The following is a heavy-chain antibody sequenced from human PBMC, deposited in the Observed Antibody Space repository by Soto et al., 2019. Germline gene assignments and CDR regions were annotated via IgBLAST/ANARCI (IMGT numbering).Heavy chain of an antibody. CDR3: GRGHDYQYYYMDV. J-gene: IGHJ6*03. V-gene: IGHV4-59*01. CDR1: GGSIRRYY. D-gene: IGHD4-17*01. CDR2: VYYSGST. Sequence: SETLSLTCTVSGGSIRRYYGNWIRQPPGKGLEWIGYVYYSGSTNYNPSLTSRVTISIDTTKNQFSLKLASVTAADTAVYYCGRGHDYQYYYMDVWGTGITVTVSS.